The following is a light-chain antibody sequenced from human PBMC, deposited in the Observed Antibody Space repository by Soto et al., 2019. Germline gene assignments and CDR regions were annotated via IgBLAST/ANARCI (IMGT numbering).Light chain of an antibody. CDR1: SSDVGAYDY. CDR2: EVN. J-gene: IGLJ3*02. Sequence: QYVLTQPPSAYGSPGQSVTISCTGTSSDVGAYDYVCWYQQHPGKAPKLMIYEVNKRPSGVPDRFSGSKSGNTASLTVSGLQAGDEADYYCRSFAANDNVVFGGGTKLTVL. V-gene: IGLV2-8*01. CDR3: RSFAANDNVV.